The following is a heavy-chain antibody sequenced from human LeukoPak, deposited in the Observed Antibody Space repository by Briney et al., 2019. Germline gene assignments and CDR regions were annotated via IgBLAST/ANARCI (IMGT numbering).Heavy chain of an antibody. CDR2: ITHNGGST. D-gene: IGHD2-8*01. V-gene: IGHV3-64*01. CDR1: GFTFSSYP. J-gene: IGHJ4*02. CDR3: ARGRYCSNGVCQYFDY. Sequence: PGGSLRPSCAASGFTFSSYPMYWVRQAPGKGLEYVSAITHNGGSTYYANSVKGRFTISRDNSKNTLYLQMGSLRAEDMAVYYCARGRYCSNGVCQYFDYWGQGTLVTVSS.